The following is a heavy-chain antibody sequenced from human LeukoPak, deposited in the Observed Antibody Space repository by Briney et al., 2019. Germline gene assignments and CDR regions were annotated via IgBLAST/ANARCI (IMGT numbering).Heavy chain of an antibody. CDR3: ARLVSGSYGMDV. V-gene: IGHV4-59*08. J-gene: IGHJ6*02. CDR2: IYYSGST. D-gene: IGHD2-2*01. Sequence: SETLSLTCTVSGGSISSYYWSWIRQSPGKGLEWIGYIYYSGSTNYNPSLKSRVTISVDTSKNQFSLKLSSVTAADTAVYYCARLVSGSYGMDVWGQGTTVTVSS. CDR1: GGSISSYY.